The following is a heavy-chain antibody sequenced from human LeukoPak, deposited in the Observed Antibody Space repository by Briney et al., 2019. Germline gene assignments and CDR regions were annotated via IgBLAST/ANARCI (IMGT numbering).Heavy chain of an antibody. CDR3: ARGDTAMAIFDY. D-gene: IGHD5-18*01. CDR1: GGSISSYY. CDR2: IYYSGST. V-gene: IGHV4-59*01. Sequence: SETLSLTCTVSGGSISSYYWSWIRQPPGKGLEWIGYIYYSGSTNYNPSLKRRVTISVDTSKNQFSLKLSSVTAADTAVYYCARGDTAMAIFDYWGQGTLVTVSS. J-gene: IGHJ4*02.